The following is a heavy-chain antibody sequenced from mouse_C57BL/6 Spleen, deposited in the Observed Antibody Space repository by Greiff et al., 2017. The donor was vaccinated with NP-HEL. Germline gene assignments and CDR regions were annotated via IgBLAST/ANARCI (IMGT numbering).Heavy chain of an antibody. V-gene: IGHV1-80*01. J-gene: IGHJ3*01. Sequence: QVQLQQSGAELVKPGASVKISCKASGYAFSSYWMNWVKQRPGKGLEWIGQIYPGDGDTNYNGKFKGKATLTADKSSSTAYMQLSSLTSEDSAVYFCASIYYDYDGWFAYWGQGTLVTVSA. D-gene: IGHD2-4*01. CDR1: GYAFSSYW. CDR2: IYPGDGDT. CDR3: ASIYYDYDGWFAY.